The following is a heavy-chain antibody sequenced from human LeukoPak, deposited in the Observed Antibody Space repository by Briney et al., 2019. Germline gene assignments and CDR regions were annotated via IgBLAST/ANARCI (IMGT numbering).Heavy chain of an antibody. CDR2: ISYDGSNK. V-gene: IGHV3-30*18. D-gene: IGHD6-13*01. J-gene: IGHJ6*02. Sequence: PGGSLRLSCAASGFTFSSYGMHWVRQAPGKGLEWVAVISYDGSNKYYADSVKGRFIIFRDNSKNTLYLQMNSLRAEDTAVYYCAKEGGATAAADPYYYYYGMDVWGQGTTVTVSS. CDR3: AKEGGATAAADPYYYYYGMDV. CDR1: GFTFSSYG.